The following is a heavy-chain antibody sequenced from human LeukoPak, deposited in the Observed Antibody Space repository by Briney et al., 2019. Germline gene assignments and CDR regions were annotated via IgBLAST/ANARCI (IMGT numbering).Heavy chain of an antibody. V-gene: IGHV3-23*01. D-gene: IGHD5-12*01. CDR2: ISGSGGST. CDR1: GYSISSGYY. Sequence: ETLSLTRTVSGYSISSGYYWSWVRQAPGKGLEWVSAISGSGGSTYYADSVKGRFTISRDNSKNTLYLQMNSLRAEDTAVYYCAKVESSGYPPAFFDYWGQGTLVTVSS. CDR3: AKVESSGYPPAFFDY. J-gene: IGHJ4*02.